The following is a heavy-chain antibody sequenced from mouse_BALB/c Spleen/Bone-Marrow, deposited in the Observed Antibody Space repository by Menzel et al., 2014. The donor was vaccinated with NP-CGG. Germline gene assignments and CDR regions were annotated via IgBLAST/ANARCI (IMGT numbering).Heavy chain of an antibody. CDR3: TRGDGNYWYFDV. CDR1: GYTFTSYW. J-gene: IGHJ1*01. Sequence: LKQSGSELVRPGASVKLSCKASGYTFTSYWMHWVKQRHGQGLEWIGNIYPGSGSTNYDEKFKSKGTLTVDTSSSTAYMHFSSLTSEDSAVYYCTRGDGNYWYFDVWGAGTTVTVSS. V-gene: IGHV1S22*01. D-gene: IGHD2-1*01. CDR2: IYPGSGST.